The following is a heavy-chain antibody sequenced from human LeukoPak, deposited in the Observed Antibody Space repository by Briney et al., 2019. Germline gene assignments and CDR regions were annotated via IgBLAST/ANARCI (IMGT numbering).Heavy chain of an antibody. CDR2: IYTSGST. J-gene: IGHJ6*03. CDR1: GGSISSYY. V-gene: IGHV4-4*09. CDR3: ARHPTYYYGSGMRYYYMDV. Sequence: PSETLSLTCTVPGGSISSYYWSWIRQPPGEGLEWVGYIYTSGSTNYNPSLKSRVTIPVDTSKNQFSLKLSSVTAADTAVYYCARHPTYYYGSGMRYYYMDVWGKGTTVTVSS. D-gene: IGHD3-10*01.